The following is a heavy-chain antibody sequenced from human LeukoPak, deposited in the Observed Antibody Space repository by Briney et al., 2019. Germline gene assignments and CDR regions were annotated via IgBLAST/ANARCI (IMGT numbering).Heavy chain of an antibody. Sequence: ASVKVSCKASGYTFTGYYMHWVRQAPGQGLEWMGWINPNSGGTNYAQKFQGRVTMTRDTSISTAYMELSRLRSDDTAVYYCASNQGSSGYELGYWGQGTLVTVSS. V-gene: IGHV1-2*02. CDR1: GYTFTGYY. J-gene: IGHJ4*02. CDR3: ASNQGSSGYELGY. CDR2: INPNSGGT. D-gene: IGHD6-13*01.